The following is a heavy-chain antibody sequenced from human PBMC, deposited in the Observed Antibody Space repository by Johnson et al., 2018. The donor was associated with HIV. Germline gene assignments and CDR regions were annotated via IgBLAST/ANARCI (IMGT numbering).Heavy chain of an antibody. Sequence: VLLVESGGGVVRPGESLRLSCAASGFTFDDYGMSWVRQAPGKGLEWVSGINWNSGSIGYADSVKGRFTISRDNAKNSLYLQMNSLRDEDTAVYYCAKERTAMVTPFDAWGQGTRVTVSS. V-gene: IGHV3-20*04. D-gene: IGHD5-18*01. CDR2: INWNSGSI. CDR1: GFTFDDYG. CDR3: AKERTAMVTPFDA. J-gene: IGHJ3*01.